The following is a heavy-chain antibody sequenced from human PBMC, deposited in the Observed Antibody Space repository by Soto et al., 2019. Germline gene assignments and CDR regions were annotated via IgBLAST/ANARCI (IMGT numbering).Heavy chain of an antibody. D-gene: IGHD3-10*01. J-gene: IGHJ4*02. CDR1: GFTFSSYG. CDR2: ISYDGSNK. Sequence: ESGGGVVQPGRSLRLSCAASGFTFSSYGMHWVRQAPGKGLEWVAVISYDGSNKYYADSVKGRFTISRDNSKNTLYLQMNSLRAEDTAVYYCATDLISGGWTEYYFDYWGQGTLVTVSS. V-gene: IGHV3-30*03. CDR3: ATDLISGGWTEYYFDY.